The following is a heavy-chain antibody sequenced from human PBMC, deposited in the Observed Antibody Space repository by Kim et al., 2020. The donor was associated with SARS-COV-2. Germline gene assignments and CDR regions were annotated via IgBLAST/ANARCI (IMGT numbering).Heavy chain of an antibody. CDR2: ISWNSGSI. D-gene: IGHD6-13*01. V-gene: IGHV3-9*01. J-gene: IGHJ4*02. CDR1: GFTFDDYA. CDR3: AKGIAAAVAGIDY. Sequence: GGSLRLSCAASGFTFDDYAMHWVWQAPGKGLEGVSGISWNSGSIGYADSVKGRFTISRDNAKNSLYLQMNSLRAEDTALYYCAKGIAAAVAGIDYWGQGTLVTVSS.